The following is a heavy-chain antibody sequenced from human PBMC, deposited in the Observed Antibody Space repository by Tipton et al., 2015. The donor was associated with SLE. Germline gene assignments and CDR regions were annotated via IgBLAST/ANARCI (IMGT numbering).Heavy chain of an antibody. CDR3: TRDQANWSPALFGI. Sequence: LRLSCTVSGGSISSYYWSWIRQPAGKGLEWIGRIYTSGSTNYNPSLTSRVTMSVDTSKNQFSLKRSTVPAADTAVYYCTRDQANWSPALFGIWGQGTMVTVSS. D-gene: IGHD7-27*01. CDR1: GGSISSYY. V-gene: IGHV4-4*07. CDR2: IYTSGST. J-gene: IGHJ3*02.